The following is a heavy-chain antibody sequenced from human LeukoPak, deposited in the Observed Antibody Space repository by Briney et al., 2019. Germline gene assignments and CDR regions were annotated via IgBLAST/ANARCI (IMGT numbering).Heavy chain of an antibody. CDR2: IWYDGSNK. CDR3: AKDQVISGSEASDI. Sequence: GGSLRLSCAASGFTFSSYGMHWVRQAPGKGLEWVAVIWYDGSNKYYADSVKGRFTISRDNSKNTLYLQMSSLRAEDTAVYYCAKDQVISGSEASDIWGQGTMVTVSS. D-gene: IGHD2-21*01. J-gene: IGHJ3*02. CDR1: GFTFSSYG. V-gene: IGHV3-33*06.